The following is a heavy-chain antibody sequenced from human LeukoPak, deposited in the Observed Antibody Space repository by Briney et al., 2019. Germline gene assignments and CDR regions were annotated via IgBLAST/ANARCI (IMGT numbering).Heavy chain of an antibody. CDR3: ASRLRLVVIAPDAFDI. J-gene: IGHJ3*02. V-gene: IGHV3-66*02. CDR2: IYSGGSR. CDR1: AFTVSSNY. Sequence: GGSPRPSCAASAFTVSSNYISWVRQAPGEGMGWVSVIYSGGSRYYADSVKGRFTISRDNSKTTLYLQMNSLSAEDTAVYYCASRLRLVVIAPDAFDIWGQGTMVTVSS. D-gene: IGHD2-21*01.